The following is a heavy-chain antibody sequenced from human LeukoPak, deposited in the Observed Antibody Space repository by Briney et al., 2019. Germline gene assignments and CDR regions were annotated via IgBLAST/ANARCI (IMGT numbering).Heavy chain of an antibody. CDR1: GGSISSYY. CDR3: ARGREYCGGDCYSTFDY. J-gene: IGHJ4*02. CDR2: IYYSGST. V-gene: IGHV4-59*01. D-gene: IGHD2-21*01. Sequence: SETLSLTCTVSGGSISSYYWSWIRQPPGKGLGWIGYIYYSGSTNYNPSLKSRVTISVDTSKNQFSLKLSSVTAADTAVYYCARGREYCGGDCYSTFDYWGQGTLVTVSS.